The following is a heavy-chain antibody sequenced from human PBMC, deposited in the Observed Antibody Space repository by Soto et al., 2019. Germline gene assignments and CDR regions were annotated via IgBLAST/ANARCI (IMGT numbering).Heavy chain of an antibody. CDR1: GDSVSSDRAS. V-gene: IGHV6-1*01. CDR2: TYYRSKWYY. J-gene: IGHJ5*02. CDR3: TRLRGDGWLDL. Sequence: SQTLSLTCVISGDSVSSDRASWNWIRQSPSRGLEWLGKTYYRSKWYYEYAMSVRGRIIINPDTSRNQLSLQLNSVTPEDTAVYYCTRLRGDGWLDLWGQGTQVTVDS.